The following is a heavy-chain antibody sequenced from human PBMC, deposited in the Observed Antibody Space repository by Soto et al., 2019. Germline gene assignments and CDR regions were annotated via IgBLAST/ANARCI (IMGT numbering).Heavy chain of an antibody. CDR1: GLTFSSYG. J-gene: IGHJ4*02. CDR3: AKALAAAGTGFDY. D-gene: IGHD6-13*01. Sequence: SLRLSCAASGLTFSSYGMHWVRQAPGKGLEWVAVISYDGSNKYYADSVKGRFTISRDNSKNTLYLQMNSLRAEDKAVYYCAKALAAAGTGFDYWGQGTLVTVYS. V-gene: IGHV3-30*18. CDR2: ISYDGSNK.